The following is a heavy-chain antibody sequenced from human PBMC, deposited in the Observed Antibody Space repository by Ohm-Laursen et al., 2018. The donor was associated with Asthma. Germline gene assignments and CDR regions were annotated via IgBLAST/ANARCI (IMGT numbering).Heavy chain of an antibody. CDR2: ISYDGSNK. D-gene: IGHD1-26*01. V-gene: IGHV3-30*03. J-gene: IGHJ1*01. Sequence: RSLRLSCAASGFTFSSYGMHWVRQAPGKGLEWVAVISYDGSNKYYADSVRGRFTISRDYSQNTLYLQMNSLRAEDTALYYCARIGPEWELPGREYSLHHWGEGTLVTVSS. CDR1: GFTFSSYG. CDR3: ARIGPEWELPGREYSLHH.